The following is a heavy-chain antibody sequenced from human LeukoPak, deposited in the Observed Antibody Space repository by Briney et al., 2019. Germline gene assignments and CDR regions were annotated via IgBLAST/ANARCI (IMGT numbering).Heavy chain of an antibody. Sequence: SETLSPTCTVSGGSISSYYWSWIRQPPGKGLEWIGYIYYSGSTNYSPSLKSRVTTSVDTSKNQFSLKLSSVTAADTAVYYCARGYSSGWEYYFDYWGQGTLVTVSS. CDR1: GGSISSYY. D-gene: IGHD6-25*01. J-gene: IGHJ4*02. CDR3: ARGYSSGWEYYFDY. V-gene: IGHV4-59*01. CDR2: IYYSGST.